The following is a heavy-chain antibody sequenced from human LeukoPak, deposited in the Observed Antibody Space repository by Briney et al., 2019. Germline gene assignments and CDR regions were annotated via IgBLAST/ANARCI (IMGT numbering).Heavy chain of an antibody. Sequence: PSETLSLTCTVSGGSISSYYWSWIRQPPGKGLEWIGYVYYTGSTNYNPSLKSRVTISIDTSKNQFSLKLSSVTAADTAVYYCATSSATASAYWGQGTLVTVFS. J-gene: IGHJ4*02. CDR1: GGSISSYY. CDR3: ATSSATASAY. V-gene: IGHV4-59*08. D-gene: IGHD5-18*01. CDR2: VYYTGST.